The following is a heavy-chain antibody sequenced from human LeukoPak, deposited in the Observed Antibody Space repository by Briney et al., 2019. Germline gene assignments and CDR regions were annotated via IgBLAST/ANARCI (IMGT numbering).Heavy chain of an antibody. CDR3: PRDRDFVRVVYALGGWFDP. D-gene: IGHD2-8*02. Sequence: ASVKVSCKASGYTFTGYHMHWVRQAPGQGLEWMGSINPNSGSTYYAQKFRGRVTMTRDTSITTAYMELSRLTSDDPAVYYCPRDRDFVRVVYALGGWFDPWGRGTLVTVSS. V-gene: IGHV1-2*02. CDR2: INPNSGST. CDR1: GYTFTGYH. J-gene: IGHJ5*02.